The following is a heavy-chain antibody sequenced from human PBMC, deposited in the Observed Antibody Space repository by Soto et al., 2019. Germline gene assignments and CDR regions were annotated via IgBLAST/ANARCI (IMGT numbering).Heavy chain of an antibody. CDR2: VNWNGGST. Sequence: EVLLVESGGGVLRPGGSLRLSCAASGFTFDDYGMSWARQAPGKGLEWVSGVNWNGGSTGYADSVKGRFTISRDNAKNSLYLQMNSLRAEDTAFYYCVRGASLNFDYWGQGTLVTVSS. CDR3: VRGASLNFDY. CDR1: GFTFDDYG. V-gene: IGHV3-20*04. D-gene: IGHD1-26*01. J-gene: IGHJ4*02.